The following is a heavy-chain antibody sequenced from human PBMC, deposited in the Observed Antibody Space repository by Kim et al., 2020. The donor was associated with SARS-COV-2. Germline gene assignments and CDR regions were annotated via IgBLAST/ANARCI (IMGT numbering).Heavy chain of an antibody. CDR3: ARGRMGIAAVGGPFDY. V-gene: IGHV3-30*04. CDR1: GFTFSSYA. J-gene: IGHJ4*02. D-gene: IGHD6-13*01. Sequence: GGSLRLSCAASGFTFSSYAMHWVRQAPGKGLEWVAVISYDGSNTYYPDSVKGRFTISRDNSKNTLYLQMNSLRAEDTAVYYCARGRMGIAAVGGPFDYWGQRGLVTVSS. CDR2: ISYDGSNT.